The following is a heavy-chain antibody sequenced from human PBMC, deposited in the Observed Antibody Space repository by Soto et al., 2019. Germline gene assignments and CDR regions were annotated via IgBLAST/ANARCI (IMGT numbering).Heavy chain of an antibody. V-gene: IGHV3-23*01. CDR2: ITNSGDST. Sequence: GGPLRLSCAASGFTFSTYAVSWVRQAPGKGLEWVSAITNSGDSTYYADSVKGRFTISRDNSKNTLYLQMNSLRAEDTAVYYCAKTWFGSITTDYWGQGTLVTVSS. CDR1: GFTFSTYA. D-gene: IGHD3-10*01. J-gene: IGHJ4*02. CDR3: AKTWFGSITTDY.